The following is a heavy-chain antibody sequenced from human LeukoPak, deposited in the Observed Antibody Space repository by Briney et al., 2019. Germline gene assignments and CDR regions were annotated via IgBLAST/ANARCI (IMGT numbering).Heavy chain of an antibody. CDR1: GGSLSRSY. D-gene: IGHD3-10*01. Sequence: PSETLSLTCTVSGGSLSRSYWSWMRQPAGKGPEWIGRIYGSGTITYNPSLESRVTMSVDTSKNQFSLKLRSVTAADTAVYYCARDSGTTGEVKFDPWGQGSLVTVSS. J-gene: IGHJ5*02. CDR3: ARDSGTTGEVKFDP. V-gene: IGHV4-4*07. CDR2: IYGSGTI.